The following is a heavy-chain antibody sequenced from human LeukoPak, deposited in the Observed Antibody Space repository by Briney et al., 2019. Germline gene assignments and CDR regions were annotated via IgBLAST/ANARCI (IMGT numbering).Heavy chain of an antibody. V-gene: IGHV6-1*01. D-gene: IGHD1-1*01. CDR1: GDIVSTSSVA. CDR3: ASYNWNGGRAFDV. CDR2: TYYRSKWNN. J-gene: IGHJ3*01. Sequence: SQTLSLTCAISGDIVSTSSVAWIWISQSPSRSLEWLGRTYYRSKWNNDYAVSVKSRIIINPDTSKNQFSLQLNSVTPEDTAVYYCASYNWNGGRAFDVWGQGSMVTVSS.